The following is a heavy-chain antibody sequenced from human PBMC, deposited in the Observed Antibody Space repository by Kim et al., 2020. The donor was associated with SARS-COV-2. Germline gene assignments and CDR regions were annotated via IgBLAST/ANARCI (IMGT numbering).Heavy chain of an antibody. D-gene: IGHD6-6*01. V-gene: IGHV7-4-1*02. CDR3: ARTRFSSSSDY. CDR2: P. J-gene: IGHJ4*02. Sequence: PTYAQGFTGRFVFSLDTSVSTAYLQISSLKAEDTAVYYCARTRFSSSSDYWGQGTLVTVSS.